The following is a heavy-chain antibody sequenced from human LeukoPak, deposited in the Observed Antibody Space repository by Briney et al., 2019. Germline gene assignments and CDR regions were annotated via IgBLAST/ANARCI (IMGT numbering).Heavy chain of an antibody. CDR1: GFTLSSYA. D-gene: IGHD5-18*01. CDR2: ISGSGDST. Sequence: PGGSLRLSCAASGFTLSSYAMSWVRQAPGKGLEWVSAISGSGDSTYSTDSMKGRFTISRDNSKNTLYLQMNSLRAEDTAVYYCARDQDPTMTNWGQGTLVTVSS. CDR3: ARDQDPTMTN. V-gene: IGHV3-23*01. J-gene: IGHJ4*02.